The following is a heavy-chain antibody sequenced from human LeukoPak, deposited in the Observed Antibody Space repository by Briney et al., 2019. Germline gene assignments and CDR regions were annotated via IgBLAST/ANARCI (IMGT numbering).Heavy chain of an antibody. Sequence: GGSLRLSCAASGFTFSSYAMSWVRQAPGKGLEWVSGISGSGGSTYYADSVKGRFTISRDNSKNTLYLQMNSLRGEDTAVYYCAKDPITVTNNWFDPWGQGTLVTVSS. V-gene: IGHV3-23*01. J-gene: IGHJ5*02. CDR1: GFTFSSYA. D-gene: IGHD4-17*01. CDR2: ISGSGGST. CDR3: AKDPITVTNNWFDP.